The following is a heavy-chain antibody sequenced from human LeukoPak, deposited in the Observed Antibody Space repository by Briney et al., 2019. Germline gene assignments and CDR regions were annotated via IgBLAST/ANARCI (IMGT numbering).Heavy chain of an antibody. CDR2: IYYSGST. D-gene: IGHD3-10*01. CDR3: ARAIVWFGESKFDY. Sequence: SSETLSLTCTVSGGSISSYYWSWIRQPPGKGLEWIGYIYYSGSTNYNPSLKSRVTISVDRSKNQFSLKLSSVTAADTAVYYCARAIVWFGESKFDYWGQGTLVTVSS. J-gene: IGHJ4*02. CDR1: GGSISSYY. V-gene: IGHV4-59*01.